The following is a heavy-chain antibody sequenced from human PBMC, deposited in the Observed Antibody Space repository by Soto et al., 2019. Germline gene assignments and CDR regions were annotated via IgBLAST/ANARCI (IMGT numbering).Heavy chain of an antibody. CDR1: GYTFTSYA. Sequence: QVQLVQSGAEVKKPGASVKVSCKASGYTFTSYAMHWVRQAPGQRLEWMGWINAGNGNTKDSQKFQGRVTITRDTAASTAYMELSSLRSEDTAVYYCARELEQQWLVDGEGYFDLWGRGTLVTVSS. V-gene: IGHV1-3*01. J-gene: IGHJ2*01. CDR2: INAGNGNT. D-gene: IGHD6-19*01. CDR3: ARELEQQWLVDGEGYFDL.